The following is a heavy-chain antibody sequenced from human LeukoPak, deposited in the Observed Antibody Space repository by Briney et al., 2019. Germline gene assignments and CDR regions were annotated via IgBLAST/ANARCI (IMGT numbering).Heavy chain of an antibody. CDR3: ARDLVTVTKGFDI. V-gene: IGHV4-59*11. CDR2: ISYIGST. D-gene: IGHD4-17*01. J-gene: IGHJ3*02. CDR1: DDSFSSHY. Sequence: PSETLSLTCAVSDDSFSSHYWTWIRQPPGKGLEWVGYISYIGSTNYNPSLQSRVTISIDTSKNQFSLKLSSATAADTAVYYCARDLVTVTKGFDIWGQGTMVSVSS.